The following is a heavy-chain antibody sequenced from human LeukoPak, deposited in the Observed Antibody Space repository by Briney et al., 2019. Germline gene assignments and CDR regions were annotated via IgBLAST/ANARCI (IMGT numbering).Heavy chain of an antibody. J-gene: IGHJ4*02. D-gene: IGHD3-10*01. CDR2: ISGSGGGT. CDR3: AKVTYGSGTYGAFDY. V-gene: IGHV3-23*01. Sequence: GGSLRLSCAASGFTFSSYAMNWVRQAPGKGLEWVSGISGSGGGTYYADSVKGRFTISRDNSKNTLYLQMNSLRAEDTAVYYCAKVTYGSGTYGAFDYWGQGTLVTVSS. CDR1: GFTFSSYA.